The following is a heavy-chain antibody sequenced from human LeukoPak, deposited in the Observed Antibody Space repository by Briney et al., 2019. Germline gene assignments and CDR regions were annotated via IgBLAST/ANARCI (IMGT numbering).Heavy chain of an antibody. V-gene: IGHV3-7*03. CDR1: GFTFSSHW. CDR2: IKQDGSEK. J-gene: IGHJ4*02. Sequence: GGSLRLSCAASGFTFSSHWMTWVRQAPGKGLEWVANIKQDGSEKYYVDSVKGRFAISRDNARNSLYLRVNSLRAEDTAVYYCVRARWGAFDYWGQGSLVIVSS. CDR3: VRARWGAFDY. D-gene: IGHD1-26*01.